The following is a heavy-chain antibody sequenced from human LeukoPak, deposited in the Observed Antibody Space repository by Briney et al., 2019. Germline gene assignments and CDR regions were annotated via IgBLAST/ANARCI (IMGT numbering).Heavy chain of an antibody. J-gene: IGHJ6*02. CDR3: ARHDPVGYYQHGMDV. Sequence: SETRSLTCTVAGGSISGYFWSCIRQPPGQGREFIGYIYYTGATLYNPSLKSRVTMSVDTSKNQFSLKLSSVTAADTAVYYCARHDPVGYYQHGMDVWGQGTTVTVSS. CDR1: GGSISGYF. D-gene: IGHD2-15*01. V-gene: IGHV4-59*08. CDR2: IYYTGAT.